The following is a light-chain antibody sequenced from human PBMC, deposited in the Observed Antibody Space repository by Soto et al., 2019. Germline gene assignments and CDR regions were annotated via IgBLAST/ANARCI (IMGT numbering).Light chain of an antibody. CDR1: SSDVGGYNY. J-gene: IGLJ1*01. CDR3: SSYTGSSNV. Sequence: QSALTQPPSASGSPGQSVAISCTGTSSDVGGYNYVSWYQQHPGKAPKLMIYGVNKRPSGVPDRFSGSKSGNTASLTVSGLHAEDEADYYCSSYTGSSNVFGTGTKVTVL. V-gene: IGLV2-8*01. CDR2: GVN.